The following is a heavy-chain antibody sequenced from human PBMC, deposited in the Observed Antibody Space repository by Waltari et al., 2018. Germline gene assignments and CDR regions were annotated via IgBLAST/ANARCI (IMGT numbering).Heavy chain of an antibody. D-gene: IGHD3-9*01. Sequence: EVQLVESGGGSVQPGGSLRLSCGASGFIFSKFDMTWVRQAPGKGLEWVSYIDSGGSTKYYADSVRGRLTISRDNAKKSLFLQMNGLRAEDTAVYYCARGVRYFDWSTQILDSWGQGTLVTASS. CDR3: ARGVRYFDWSTQILDS. CDR1: GFIFSKFD. CDR2: IDSGGSTK. V-gene: IGHV3-48*03. J-gene: IGHJ4*02.